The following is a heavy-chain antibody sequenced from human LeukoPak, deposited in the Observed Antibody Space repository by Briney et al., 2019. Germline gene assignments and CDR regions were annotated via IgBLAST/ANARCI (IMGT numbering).Heavy chain of an antibody. J-gene: IGHJ4*02. CDR1: GFTFSDYY. CDR2: ISSSGSTI. D-gene: IGHD6-19*01. V-gene: IGHV3-11*04. CDR3: ARASGYSSGWYYFDY. Sequence: GGSLRLSCAASGFTFSDYYMSWIRQAPGKGLEWVSYISSSGSTIYYADSGKGRFTISRDNAKNSLCLQMNSLRAEDTAVYYCARASGYSSGWYYFDYWGQGTLVTVSS.